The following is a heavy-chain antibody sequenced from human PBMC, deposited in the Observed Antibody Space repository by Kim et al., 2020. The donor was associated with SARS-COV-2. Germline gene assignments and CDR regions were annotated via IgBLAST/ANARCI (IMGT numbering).Heavy chain of an antibody. J-gene: IGHJ3*02. CDR1: GGSISSSSYY. V-gene: IGHV4-39*07. CDR3: ARDQRWLQFTAFDI. Sequence: SETLSLTCTVSGGSISSSSYYWGWIRQPPGKGLEWIGSIYYSGSTYYNPSLKSRVTISVDTSKNQFSLKLSSVTAADTAVYYCARDQRWLQFTAFDIWGQGTMVTVSS. CDR2: IYYSGST. D-gene: IGHD5-12*01.